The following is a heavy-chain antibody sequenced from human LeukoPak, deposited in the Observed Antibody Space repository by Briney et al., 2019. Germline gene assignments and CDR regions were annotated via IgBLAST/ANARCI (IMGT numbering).Heavy chain of an antibody. D-gene: IGHD2-2*01. Sequence: SVKVSCKASGYTFTSYGISWVRQAPGQGLEWMGGIIPIFGTANYAQKFQGRVTITADESTSTAYMELSSLRSEDTAVYYCATTARGDCSSTSCYGLGYAFDIWGQGTMVTVSS. CDR2: IIPIFGTA. CDR1: GYTFTSYG. CDR3: ATTARGDCSSTSCYGLGYAFDI. V-gene: IGHV1-69*13. J-gene: IGHJ3*02.